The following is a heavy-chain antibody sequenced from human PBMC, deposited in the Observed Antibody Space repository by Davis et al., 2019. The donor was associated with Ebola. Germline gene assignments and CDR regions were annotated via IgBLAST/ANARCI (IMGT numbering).Heavy chain of an antibody. D-gene: IGHD6-13*01. V-gene: IGHV3-30*02. CDR1: GFTFDDYG. CDR3: AKPAAGTFDY. Sequence: GGSLRLSCAASGFTFDDYGMHWVRQAPGKGLEWVAVIWYDGSNKYYADSVKGRFTISRDNSKNTLYLQMNSLRAEDTAVYYCAKPAAGTFDYWGQGTLVTVSS. CDR2: IWYDGSNK. J-gene: IGHJ4*02.